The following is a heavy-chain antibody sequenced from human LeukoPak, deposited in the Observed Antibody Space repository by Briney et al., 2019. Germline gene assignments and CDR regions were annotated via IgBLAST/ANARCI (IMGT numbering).Heavy chain of an antibody. V-gene: IGHV3-23*01. Sequence: PGGSLRLSCAASGFIFSSYEMNWVRQAPGKGLEWVSAISGSGGSTYYADSVKGRFTISRDNSKNTLYLQMNSLRAEDTAVYYCARKNGLDYWGQGTLVTVSS. CDR1: GFIFSSYE. J-gene: IGHJ4*02. CDR2: ISGSGGST. CDR3: ARKNGLDY.